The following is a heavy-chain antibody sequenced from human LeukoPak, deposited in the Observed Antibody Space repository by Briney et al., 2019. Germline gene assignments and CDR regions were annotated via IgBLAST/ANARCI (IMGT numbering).Heavy chain of an antibody. CDR1: GGSISNYY. CDR2: IYHSGST. D-gene: IGHD3-22*01. Sequence: PSETLSLTCTVSGGSISNYYWTWIRQSPGTGLEWIGYIYHSGSTNYNPSLKSRVTISVDTSKNQFSLKLSAVTAADTAVYYCARDRHYYDRSGYLLYGMDVWGQGTTVTVSS. CDR3: ARDRHYYDRSGYLLYGMDV. J-gene: IGHJ6*02. V-gene: IGHV4-59*01.